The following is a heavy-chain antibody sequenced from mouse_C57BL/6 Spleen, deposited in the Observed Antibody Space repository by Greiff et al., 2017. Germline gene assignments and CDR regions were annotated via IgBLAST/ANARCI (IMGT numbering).Heavy chain of an antibody. CDR2: IDPSDSYT. CDR1: GYTFTSSW. Sequence: QVQLQQPGAELVLPGASVKLSCKASGYTFTSSWMHWVKQRPGQGLEWIGEIDPSDSYTNYNQKFNGKSTLTVAKSSCTAYMQLSSLTSEDSAVYYCARSLSDYGRSYWYFGVWGTRTTVTVSS. D-gene: IGHD1-1*01. J-gene: IGHJ1*03. CDR3: ARSLSDYGRSYWYFGV. V-gene: IGHV1-69*01.